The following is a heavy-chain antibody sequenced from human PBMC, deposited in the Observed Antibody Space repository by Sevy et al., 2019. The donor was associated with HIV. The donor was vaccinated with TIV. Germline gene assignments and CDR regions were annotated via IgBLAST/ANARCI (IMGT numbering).Heavy chain of an antibody. D-gene: IGHD6-19*01. CDR2: ISSGNSYI. J-gene: IGHJ4*02. CDR1: GFTFSRYS. CDR3: ARGSGAVVAGNYFDY. V-gene: IGHV3-21*01. Sequence: GGSLRLSCGASGFTFSRYSMNWVRQAPGKGLEWVSSISSGNSYIYYADSVKGRCTISSDNAKNSLYLHMNSLRAEDTAVYYCARGSGAVVAGNYFDYWGQGILVTVSS.